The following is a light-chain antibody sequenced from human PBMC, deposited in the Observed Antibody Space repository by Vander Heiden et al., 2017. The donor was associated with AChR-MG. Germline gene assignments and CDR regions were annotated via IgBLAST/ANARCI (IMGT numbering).Light chain of an antibody. CDR2: QNN. Sequence: SYELTQPPSVSVPPGQTASITCSGDKLGDKSVCWYQQKSGQSPVMVMYQNNKRPSGIPERFSGSKSGDTATLTISGTQAMDEADYYCQTWDTSIALYGLGTGTRVT. CDR1: KLGDKS. J-gene: IGLJ1*01. CDR3: QTWDTSIALYG. V-gene: IGLV3-1*01.